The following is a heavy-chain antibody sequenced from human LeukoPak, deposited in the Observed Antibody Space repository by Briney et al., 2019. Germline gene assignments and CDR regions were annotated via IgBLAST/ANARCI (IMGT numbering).Heavy chain of an antibody. J-gene: IGHJ4*02. D-gene: IGHD3-22*01. V-gene: IGHV4-34*01. Sequence: SETLSLTCAVYGGSFSGYYWSWIRQPPGKGLEWIGEINHSGSTNYNPSLKSRVTISVDTSKNQFSLKLSSVTAADTAVYYCARHRIYSSGYNYWGQGTLVTVSS. CDR3: ARHRIYSSGYNY. CDR1: GGSFSGYY. CDR2: INHSGST.